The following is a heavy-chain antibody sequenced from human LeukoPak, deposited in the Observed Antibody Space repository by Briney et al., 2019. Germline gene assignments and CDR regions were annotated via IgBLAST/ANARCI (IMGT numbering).Heavy chain of an antibody. D-gene: IGHD5-18*01. CDR1: GGTFSSYA. CDR3: ARDLAPTGGYSYGYVSDY. J-gene: IGHJ4*02. V-gene: IGHV1-69*04. Sequence: SVKVSCKASGGTFSSYAISWVRQAPGQGLEWMGRIIPILGIANYAQKFQGRVTITADKSTSTAYMELSSLRSEDTAVYYCARDLAPTGGYSYGYVSDYWGQGTLVTVSS. CDR2: IIPILGIA.